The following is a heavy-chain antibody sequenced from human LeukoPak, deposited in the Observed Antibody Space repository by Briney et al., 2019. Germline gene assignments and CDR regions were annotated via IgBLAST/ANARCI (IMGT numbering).Heavy chain of an antibody. J-gene: IGHJ4*02. D-gene: IGHD1-1*01. CDR3: ARVGFRTGTTVANY. Sequence: SETLSLTCAVYGGSFSGYYWSWIRQPPGKGLEWNGEINHSGSTNYNPSLKSRVTISVDTSKNRFSLKLSSVTAADTAVYYCARVGFRTGTTVANYWGQGTLVTVSS. V-gene: IGHV4-34*01. CDR2: INHSGST. CDR1: GGSFSGYY.